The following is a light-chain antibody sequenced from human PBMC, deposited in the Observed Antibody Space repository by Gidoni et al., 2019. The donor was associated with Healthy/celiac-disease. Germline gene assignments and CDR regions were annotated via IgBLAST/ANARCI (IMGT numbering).Light chain of an antibody. CDR3: NSRDSRGNHVV. Sequence: SSELTQDPAVSVALGQTVRITCQGNSLSSYYASWYQQKPGQAPVLVIYGKNNRPAGIPDRFSGSSSGNTVSLTSTGAQAEDEADYYCNSRDSRGNHVVFGGGTKLTVL. V-gene: IGLV3-19*01. CDR2: GKN. CDR1: SLSSYY. J-gene: IGLJ2*01.